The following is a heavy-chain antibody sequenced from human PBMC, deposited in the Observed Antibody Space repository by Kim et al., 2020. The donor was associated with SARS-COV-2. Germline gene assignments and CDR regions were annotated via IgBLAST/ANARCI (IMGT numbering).Heavy chain of an antibody. V-gene: IGHV3-30*03. CDR2: ISYDGSNK. CDR3: ATLADNFDWPDAFDI. D-gene: IGHD3-9*01. Sequence: GGSLRLSCAASGFTFSSYGMHWVRQAPGKGLEWVAVISYDGSNKYYADSVKGRFTISRDNSKNTLYLQMNSLRAEDTAVYYCATLADNFDWPDAFDIWGQGTMVTVSS. CDR1: GFTFSSYG. J-gene: IGHJ3*02.